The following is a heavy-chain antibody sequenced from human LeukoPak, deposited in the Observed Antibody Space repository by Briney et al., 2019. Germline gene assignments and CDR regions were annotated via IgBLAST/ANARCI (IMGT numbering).Heavy chain of an antibody. CDR1: GFTFSDSA. D-gene: IGHD1-1*01. CDR3: AKDGGPTVFYYFDY. J-gene: IGHJ4*02. V-gene: IGHV3-23*01. Sequence: GGSLRLSCAASGFTFSDSAMSWVRQAPGKGLEWVSGISGGSGNTNCADSVKGRFTVSRDNSKNTLYLQMNSLRADDTAVYYCAKDGGPTVFYYFDYWGWGTLVTVSS. CDR2: ISGGSGNT.